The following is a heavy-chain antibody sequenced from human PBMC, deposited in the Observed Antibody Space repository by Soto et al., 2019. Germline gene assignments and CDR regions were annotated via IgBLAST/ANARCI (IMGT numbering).Heavy chain of an antibody. CDR1: GDSIRSYS. CDR3: AREGNLGSWIQPLDS. Sequence: SETLSLTCTVSGDSIRSYSWSWIRQPPEKGLEWIGNIHYNGNTKYSPSLKSRVTMSVDTSKNHFSLKLISVTTADTAVYFCAREGNLGSWIQPLDSWGQGTLVTVSS. CDR2: IHYNGNT. V-gene: IGHV4-59*01. D-gene: IGHD2-2*03. J-gene: IGHJ4*02.